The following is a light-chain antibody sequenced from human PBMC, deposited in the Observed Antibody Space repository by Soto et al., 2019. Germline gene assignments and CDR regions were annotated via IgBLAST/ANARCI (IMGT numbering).Light chain of an antibody. CDR2: AAS. V-gene: IGKV1-5*01. CDR1: QSVSGW. Sequence: DIQMTQAPSTLSASVGDTVTVTCRASQSVSGWAAWDQQQPGAAPKLLIYAASALPRGAPSRFSGSGSGTKFHLTIARLQPDDFATYYRQQYETFSGTFGPGTKVDIK. J-gene: IGKJ1*01. CDR3: QQYETFSGT.